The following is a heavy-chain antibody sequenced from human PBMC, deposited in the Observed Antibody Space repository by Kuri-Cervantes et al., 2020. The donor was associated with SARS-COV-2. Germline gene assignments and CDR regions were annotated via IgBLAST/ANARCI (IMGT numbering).Heavy chain of an antibody. J-gene: IGHJ4*02. CDR3: AKLYFDWFHDFDY. V-gene: IGHV1-24*01. CDR1: GYTLTELS. Sequence: ASVKVSCKVSGYTLTELSMHWVRQAPGKGLEWMGGFDPEDGETIYAQKFQGRVTMTRDTSISTAYMELSRLRSDDTAVYYCAKLYFDWFHDFDYWGQGTLVTVSS. D-gene: IGHD3-9*01. CDR2: FDPEDGET.